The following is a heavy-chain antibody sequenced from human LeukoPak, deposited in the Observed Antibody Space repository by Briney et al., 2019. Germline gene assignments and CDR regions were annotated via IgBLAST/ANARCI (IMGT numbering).Heavy chain of an antibody. CDR1: GDSVSSNSAA. Sequence: SQTLSLTCAISGDSVSSNSAAWTWIRQSPSRGLEWLGRTYYRSKWYNDYAVSVKSRITINPDTSKNQFSLQLNSVTPEDTAVYYCARTYYYDSSGYWGDFQHWGQGTLVTVSS. J-gene: IGHJ1*01. V-gene: IGHV6-1*01. D-gene: IGHD3-22*01. CDR3: ARTYYYDSSGYWGDFQH. CDR2: TYYRSKWYN.